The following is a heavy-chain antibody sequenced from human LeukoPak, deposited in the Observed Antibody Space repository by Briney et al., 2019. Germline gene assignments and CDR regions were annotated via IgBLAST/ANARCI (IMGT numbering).Heavy chain of an antibody. D-gene: IGHD3-22*01. J-gene: IGHJ4*02. CDR3: ATLALDSSGIPAFDY. V-gene: IGHV1-46*01. Sequence: ASVKVSCKASGYTFTSYYMHWVRQAPGQGLEWMGIINPSGGSTSYAQKFQGRVTMTRDTSTSTVYMELSGLRSEDTAVYYCATLALDSSGIPAFDYWGQGTLVTVSS. CDR2: INPSGGST. CDR1: GYTFTSYY.